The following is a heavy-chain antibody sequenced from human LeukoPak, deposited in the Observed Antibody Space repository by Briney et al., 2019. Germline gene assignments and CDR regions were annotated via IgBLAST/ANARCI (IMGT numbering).Heavy chain of an antibody. CDR1: GFIFSSYS. CDR3: AKDQGTYYFFYYMDV. Sequence: GESLRLSCAASGFIFSSYSMHWVRQAPGKGLEWGALVRYDGIYKYYADSVKGRFTISRDNSKNTLYLQMNSRRAEDTAVYYCAKDQGTYYFFYYMDVWGKGTTVTVSS. J-gene: IGHJ6*03. V-gene: IGHV3-30*02. CDR2: VRYDGIYK.